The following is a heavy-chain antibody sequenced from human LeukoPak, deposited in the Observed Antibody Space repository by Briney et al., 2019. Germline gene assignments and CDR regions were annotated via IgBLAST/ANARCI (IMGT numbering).Heavy chain of an antibody. J-gene: IGHJ4*02. Sequence: GGSLRLSCAASGFSFSSYAMNWVRQAPGKGLEWVSIIFGAGKNTTYYADSVKGRFTVSRDNAKNSLYLQMNSLRAEDTAVYYCARDPFSGSYLPDIDYWGQGTLVTVSS. D-gene: IGHD3-10*01. CDR2: IFGAGKNTT. V-gene: IGHV3-23*03. CDR3: ARDPFSGSYLPDIDY. CDR1: GFSFSSYA.